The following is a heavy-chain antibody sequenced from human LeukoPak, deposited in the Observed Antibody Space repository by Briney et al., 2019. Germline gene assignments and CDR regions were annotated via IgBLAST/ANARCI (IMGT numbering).Heavy chain of an antibody. CDR2: ISGSGGST. Sequence: PGGSLRLSCAASGFTFSSYAMSWVRQAPGKGLEWVSAISGSGGSTYYADSVKGRFTISRDNSKNTLYLQMNSLRAEDTAVYYCARDSSSSQDDYYYYGMDVWGQGTTVTVSS. V-gene: IGHV3-23*01. CDR1: GFTFSSYA. J-gene: IGHJ6*02. CDR3: ARDSSSSQDDYYYYGMDV. D-gene: IGHD6-13*01.